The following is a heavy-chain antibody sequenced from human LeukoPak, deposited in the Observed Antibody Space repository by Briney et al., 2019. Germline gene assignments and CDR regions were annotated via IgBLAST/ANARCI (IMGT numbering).Heavy chain of an antibody. Sequence: GGSLRLSCAASGFSFSSYGMHWVRQASGRGLEWVAFIRYDGSNKDYADSVKGRFTISRDNSKNTLYLQMNSLRAEDTAVYYCAKDWHVSGTTRQDWGQGTLVTVSS. CDR2: IRYDGSNK. CDR1: GFSFSSYG. V-gene: IGHV3-30*02. J-gene: IGHJ4*02. D-gene: IGHD4-11*01. CDR3: AKDWHVSGTTRQD.